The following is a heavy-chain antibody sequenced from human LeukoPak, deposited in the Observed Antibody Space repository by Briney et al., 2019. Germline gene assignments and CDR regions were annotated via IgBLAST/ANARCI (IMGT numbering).Heavy chain of an antibody. CDR2: IKSKTDGGTT. CDR1: GFIFSDAW. Sequence: GGSLRLSCAASGFIFSDAWMSWVRQAPGKGLEWVGRIKSKTDGGTTDYAAPVKGRFTISRDDSKNTLYLQMNSLKIEDTAVYYCARYYGDSGSQYYFDYWGQGTLVTVSS. CDR3: ARYYGDSGSQYYFDY. J-gene: IGHJ4*02. V-gene: IGHV3-15*01. D-gene: IGHD3-22*01.